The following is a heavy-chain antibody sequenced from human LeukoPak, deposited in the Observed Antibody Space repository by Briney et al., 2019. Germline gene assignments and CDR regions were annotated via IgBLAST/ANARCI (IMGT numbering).Heavy chain of an antibody. V-gene: IGHV1-2*02. CDR3: ARVLLDHSGYDLIDAFDI. D-gene: IGHD5-12*01. J-gene: IGHJ3*02. CDR1: GYTFTSYD. Sequence: ASVKVSCKASGYTFTSYDINWVRQAPGQGLEWMGWINPSSGGTNYAQKFQGRVTMTRDTSISTAYMELSRLRSDDTAVYYCARVLLDHSGYDLIDAFDIWGQGTMVTVSS. CDR2: INPSSGGT.